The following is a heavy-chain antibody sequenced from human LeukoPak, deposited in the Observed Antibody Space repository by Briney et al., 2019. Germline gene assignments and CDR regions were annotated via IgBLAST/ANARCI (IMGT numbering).Heavy chain of an antibody. CDR3: ARAWRFTYGRFDY. CDR2: IYTSGST. D-gene: IGHD5-18*01. Sequence: SETLSLTCAVSGGSIGSVNNYWIWIRQPAGKGLEYIGRIYTSGSTNYSPSLKSRVTISLDRSKNQFSLELTSVTAADTAVYYCARAWRFTYGRFDYWGRGTLVTVSS. CDR1: GGSIGSVNNY. V-gene: IGHV4-61*02. J-gene: IGHJ4*02.